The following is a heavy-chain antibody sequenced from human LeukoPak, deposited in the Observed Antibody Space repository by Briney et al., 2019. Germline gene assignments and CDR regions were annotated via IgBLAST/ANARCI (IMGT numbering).Heavy chain of an antibody. CDR1: GGSFSGYY. Sequence: SETLSLTCAVYGGSFSGYYWSWIRQPPGKGLEWIGEINHSGSTNYNPSLKSRVTISVDTSKNQFSLKLSSVTAADTAVYYCARHTRGIFGPRGRFDPWGQGTLVTVSS. CDR3: ARHTRGIFGPRGRFDP. J-gene: IGHJ5*02. D-gene: IGHD3-3*01. V-gene: IGHV4-34*01. CDR2: INHSGST.